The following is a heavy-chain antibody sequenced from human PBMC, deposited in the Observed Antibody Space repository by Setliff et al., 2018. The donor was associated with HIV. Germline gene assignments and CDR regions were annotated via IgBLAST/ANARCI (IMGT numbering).Heavy chain of an antibody. D-gene: IGHD5-18*01. CDR2: IYYSGST. CDR3: ATLVDTAMVRANDY. V-gene: IGHV4-39*01. CDR1: GGSINSTSYY. Sequence: SETLSLTCTVSGGSINSTSYYWGWIRQPPGKGLEWIGSIYYSGSTYYNPSLKSRVTISVDTSKNQFSLKLSSVTAADTAVYYCATLVDTAMVRANDYWGQGTLVTVSS. J-gene: IGHJ4*02.